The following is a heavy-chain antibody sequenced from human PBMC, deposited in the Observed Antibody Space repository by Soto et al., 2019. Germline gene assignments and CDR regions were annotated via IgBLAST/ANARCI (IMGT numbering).Heavy chain of an antibody. J-gene: IGHJ6*03. Sequence: GGSLRLSCAASGFTVSSNYMSWVRQAPGKGLEWVSVIYSGGSTYYADSVKGRLTISRENSKNTLYLQMNSLRAEDTAVYYCARVRGASPVAAPNLYYYYYYMDVWGKGTTVTVSS. CDR3: ARVRGASPVAAPNLYYYYYYMDV. D-gene: IGHD6-19*01. CDR1: GFTVSSNY. V-gene: IGHV3-66*01. CDR2: IYSGGST.